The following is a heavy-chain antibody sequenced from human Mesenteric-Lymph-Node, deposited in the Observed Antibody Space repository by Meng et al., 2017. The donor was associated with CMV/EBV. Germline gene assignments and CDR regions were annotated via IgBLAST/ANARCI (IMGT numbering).Heavy chain of an antibody. J-gene: IGHJ6*02. CDR1: GGSFSGYY. V-gene: IGHV4-34*01. Sequence: GSLRLSCAVYGGSFSGYYWSWIRQPPGKGLQWIGEINHSGNTNYNPSLKSRVTMSVDTSKNQFSLKLSSVTAADTAVYYCARDIKGLDYYYYGMDVWGQGTTVTVSS. CDR2: INHSGNT. CDR3: ARDIKGLDYYYYGMDV. D-gene: IGHD2-15*01.